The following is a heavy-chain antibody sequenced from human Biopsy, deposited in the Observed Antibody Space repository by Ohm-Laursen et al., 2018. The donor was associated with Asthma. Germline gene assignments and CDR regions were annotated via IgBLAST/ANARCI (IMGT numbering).Heavy chain of an antibody. CDR2: SNQGGSP. CDR1: GGSISNSNYC. CDR3: ARGPELDV. J-gene: IGHJ6*02. Sequence: SETLSLTCTVSGGSISNSNYCWGWIRQSPGKGLEWIGESNQGGSPTFNPSLKSRVTISRDTSKNQLSLKLRSVTAADTAVYYCARGPELDVWGQGTTVTVSS. V-gene: IGHV4-39*07.